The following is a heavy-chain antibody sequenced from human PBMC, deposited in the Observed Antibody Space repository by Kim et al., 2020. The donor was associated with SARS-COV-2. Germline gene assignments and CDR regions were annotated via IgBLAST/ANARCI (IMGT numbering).Heavy chain of an antibody. V-gene: IGHV4-59*10. CDR2: SANT. CDR3: ARSSADY. Sequence: SANTNYNPSLNSRVTMSVDASKNQFFLKLKSRTAADTAVYYCARSSADYWGQGTLVTVSS. J-gene: IGHJ4*02.